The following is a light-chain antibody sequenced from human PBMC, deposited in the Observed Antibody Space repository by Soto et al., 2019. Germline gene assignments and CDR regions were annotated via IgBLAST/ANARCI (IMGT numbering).Light chain of an antibody. CDR1: SSDVGGYNY. Sequence: QSVLTQPASVSGSPGQSITISCTGTSSDVGGYNYVSWYQQHPGKAPKLLIYDVSNRPSGVSNRFSGSKSGNTATLTISGLQTGDEADYYCGTWDSIVSAYVFGTGTKVTVL. J-gene: IGLJ1*01. CDR3: GTWDSIVSAYV. V-gene: IGLV2-14*01. CDR2: DVS.